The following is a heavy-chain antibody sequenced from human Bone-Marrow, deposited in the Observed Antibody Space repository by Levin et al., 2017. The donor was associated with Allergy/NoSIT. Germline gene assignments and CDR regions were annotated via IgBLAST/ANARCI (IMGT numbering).Heavy chain of an antibody. CDR1: GFTFDDYT. D-gene: IGHD3-22*01. CDR3: AKAGHYYDSSGYYPRWYYYYGMDV. V-gene: IGHV3-43*01. J-gene: IGHJ6*02. Sequence: GGSLRLSCAASGFTFDDYTMHWVRQAPGKGLEWVSLISWDGGSTYYADSVKGRFTISRDNSKNSLYLQMNSLRTEDTALYYCAKAGHYYDSSGYYPRWYYYYGMDVWGQGTTVTVSS. CDR2: ISWDGGST.